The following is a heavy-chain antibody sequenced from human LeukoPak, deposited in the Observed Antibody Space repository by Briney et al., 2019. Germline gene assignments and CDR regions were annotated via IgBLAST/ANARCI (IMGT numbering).Heavy chain of an antibody. CDR1: GGTFSSYA. D-gene: IGHD3-16*01. V-gene: IGHV1-69*01. CDR3: ARTLSLVHPNFDY. Sequence: GSSVKVSCKASGGTFSSYAISWVRQAPGQGLEWMGGIIPIFGTANYAQKFQGRVTITADESTSTAYMELSSLRSEDTAVYYCARTLSLVHPNFDYWGQGTLVTVSS. J-gene: IGHJ4*02. CDR2: IIPIFGTA.